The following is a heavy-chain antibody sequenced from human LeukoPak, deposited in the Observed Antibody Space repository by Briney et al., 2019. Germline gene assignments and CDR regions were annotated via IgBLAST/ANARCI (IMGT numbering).Heavy chain of an antibody. D-gene: IGHD6-19*01. CDR2: INPHHGNT. CDR1: GYNTFTSYG. Sequence: ASVKVSCKASGYNTFTSYGINWVRQAPGHGPEWMARINPHHGNTNYAQKLQGRVTMPTDTSTSTAYMELRSLRSDDTAVYYCARPSYSSGWWSQTNPWFDPWGQGTLVTVSS. J-gene: IGHJ5*02. V-gene: IGHV1-18*01. CDR3: ARPSYSSGWWSQTNPWFDP.